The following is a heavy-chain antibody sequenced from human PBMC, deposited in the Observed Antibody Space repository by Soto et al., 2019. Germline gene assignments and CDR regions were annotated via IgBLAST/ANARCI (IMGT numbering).Heavy chain of an antibody. CDR1: GFTFSSYA. V-gene: IGHV3-30-3*01. D-gene: IGHD3-10*01. CDR2: ISYDGSNK. Sequence: QVQLVESGGGVVQPGRSLRLSCAASGFTFSSYAMHWVRQAPGKGLEWVAVISYDGSNKYYADSVKGRFTISRDNSKNXLXXQMNRLRDEHTAVYYCASSITMVRGVIIGPAAFDIWGQGTMVTVSS. CDR3: ASSITMVRGVIIGPAAFDI. J-gene: IGHJ3*02.